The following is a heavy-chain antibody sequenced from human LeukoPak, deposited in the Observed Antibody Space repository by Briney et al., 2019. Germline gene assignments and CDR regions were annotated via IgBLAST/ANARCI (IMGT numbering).Heavy chain of an antibody. CDR3: ARGLGYCSGASCYRYNWFDP. V-gene: IGHV4-59*01. J-gene: IGHJ5*02. D-gene: IGHD2-2*01. Sequence: SETLSLTCTISGVSISSYYWSWIRQPPGKGLEWIGYIYYSGSTSYNPSLKSRVTISADTSKNQFSLSLSSVTAADTAVYYCARGLGYCSGASCYRYNWFDPWGQGTLVTVFS. CDR1: GVSISSYY. CDR2: IYYSGST.